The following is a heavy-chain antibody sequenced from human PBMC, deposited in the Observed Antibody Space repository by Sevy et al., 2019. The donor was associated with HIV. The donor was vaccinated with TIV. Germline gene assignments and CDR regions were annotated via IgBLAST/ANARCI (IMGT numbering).Heavy chain of an antibody. CDR3: ARDGVDV. J-gene: IGHJ6*04. V-gene: IGHV3-30-3*01. Sequence: GGSLRLSCAASGFTFSSYAMHWVRQAPGKGLELVAVISYDGSNKYYADSVKGGFTISRDNSKNTLYLQMNSLRAEDTAVYYCARDGVDVWGKGTTVTVSS. CDR2: ISYDGSNK. D-gene: IGHD3-16*01. CDR1: GFTFSSYA.